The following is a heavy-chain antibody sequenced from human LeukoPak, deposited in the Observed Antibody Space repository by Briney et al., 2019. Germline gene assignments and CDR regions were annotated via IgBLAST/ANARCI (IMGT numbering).Heavy chain of an antibody. D-gene: IGHD1-1*01. CDR3: ARTNGYPNYYFDY. CDR2: IYTSGST. CDR1: GGSISNYY. J-gene: IGHJ4*02. Sequence: SETLSLTCTVSGGSISNYYWSWIRQPAGKGLEWIGRIYTSGSTNYNPSLKSRVTISVGTSKNQFSLKLSSVTAADTAVYYCARTNGYPNYYFDYWGQGTLVTVSS. V-gene: IGHV4-4*07.